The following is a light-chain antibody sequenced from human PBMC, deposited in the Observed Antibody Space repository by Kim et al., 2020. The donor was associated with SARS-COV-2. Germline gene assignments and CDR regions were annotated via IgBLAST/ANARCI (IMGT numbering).Light chain of an antibody. CDR2: DVS. J-gene: IGLJ3*02. CDR1: SSVVGGYNY. Sequence: QSGTIACNETSSVVGGYNYVSWDQQHPGKAPKLMIYDVSKRPSGVPDRFSGSKSGNTASLTISGLQAEDEADYYCCSYAGTYTYWVFGGGTQLTVL. CDR3: CSYAGTYTYWV. V-gene: IGLV2-11*01.